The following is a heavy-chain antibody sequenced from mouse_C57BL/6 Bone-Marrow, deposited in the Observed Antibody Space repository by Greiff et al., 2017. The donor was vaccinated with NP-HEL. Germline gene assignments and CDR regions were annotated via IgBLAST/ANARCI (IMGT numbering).Heavy chain of an antibody. CDR1: GYAFTNYL. CDR3: ASSLGRENY. CDR2: INPGSGGT. J-gene: IGHJ2*01. V-gene: IGHV1-54*01. D-gene: IGHD4-1*01. Sequence: QVQLQQSGAELVRPGTSVKVSCKASGYAFTNYLIEWVKQRPGQGLEWIGVINPGSGGTNCNEKFKGKATLTADKSSSTAYMQLSSLTSEDSAVYFCASSLGRENYWGQGTTLTVSS.